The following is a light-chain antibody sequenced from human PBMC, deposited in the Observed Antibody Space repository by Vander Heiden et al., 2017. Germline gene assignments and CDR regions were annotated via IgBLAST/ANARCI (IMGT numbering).Light chain of an antibody. V-gene: IGLV3-27*01. CDR2: KDS. CDR3: YSAADNNVV. J-gene: IGLJ2*01. CDR1: VLAKKY. Sequence: SYELTQPSSVSVSPGQTARITCSGDVLAKKYARWFQQKPGQAPVLVIYKDSERPSGIPERFSGSSSGTTVTLTISGAQVEDEADYYCYSAADNNVVFGGGTKLNV.